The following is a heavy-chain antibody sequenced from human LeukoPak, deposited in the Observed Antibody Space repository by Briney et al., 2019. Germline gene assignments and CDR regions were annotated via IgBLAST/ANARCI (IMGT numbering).Heavy chain of an antibody. Sequence: GGSLRLSCAASGFTFSSYAMSWVRQAPGKGLEWVSAISGSGGSTYYADSVKGRFTISRDNSKNTLYLQMNSLRAEDTAVYYCASYSIYGSGSYYPPWGQGTLVTVSS. D-gene: IGHD3-10*01. CDR1: GFTFSSYA. J-gene: IGHJ5*02. CDR3: ASYSIYGSGSYYPP. CDR2: ISGSGGST. V-gene: IGHV3-23*01.